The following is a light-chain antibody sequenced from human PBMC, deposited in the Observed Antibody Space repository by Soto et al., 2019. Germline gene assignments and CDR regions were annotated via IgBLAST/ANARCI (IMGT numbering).Light chain of an antibody. CDR1: SSDVGNYNL. Sequence: QSALTQPASVSGSPGQSITISCTGTSSDVGNYNLVSWYQQHPGKAPKLMIYEGNKRPSGVSYRFSGSKSGNTASLTISGLQAEDEADYYCCSYASSGTFVFGTGTKLTVL. CDR3: CSYASSGTFV. V-gene: IGLV2-23*03. J-gene: IGLJ1*01. CDR2: EGN.